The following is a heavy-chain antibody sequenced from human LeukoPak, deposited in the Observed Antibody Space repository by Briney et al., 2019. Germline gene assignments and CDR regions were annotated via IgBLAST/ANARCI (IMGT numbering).Heavy chain of an antibody. CDR2: INPNSGGT. D-gene: IGHD1-20*01. CDR3: AVTWPITGTDY. V-gene: IGHV1-2*06. J-gene: IGHJ4*02. Sequence: ASXKVSCKASGYTFTGYYMHWVRQAPGQGLEWMGRINPNSGGTNYAQKFQGRVTMTRDTSISTAYMELSRLRSDDTAVYYCAVTWPITGTDYWGQGTLVTVSS. CDR1: GYTFTGYY.